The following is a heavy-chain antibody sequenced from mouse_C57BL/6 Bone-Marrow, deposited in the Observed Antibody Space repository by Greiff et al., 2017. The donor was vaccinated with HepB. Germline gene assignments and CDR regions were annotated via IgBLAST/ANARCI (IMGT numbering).Heavy chain of an antibody. Sequence: QVQLKESGAELAKPGASVKLSCKASGYTFTSYWLHWVKQRPGQGLEWIGYINPSSGYTKYNQKFKDKATLTAVKSSSTAYMQLSSLTYEDSAVYYCARFLWGYYAMDYWGQGTSVTVSS. D-gene: IGHD1-1*02. J-gene: IGHJ4*01. CDR2: INPSSGYT. CDR3: ARFLWGYYAMDY. CDR1: GYTFTSYW. V-gene: IGHV1-7*01.